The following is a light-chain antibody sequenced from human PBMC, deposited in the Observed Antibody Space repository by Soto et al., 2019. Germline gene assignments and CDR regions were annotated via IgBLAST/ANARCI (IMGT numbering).Light chain of an antibody. CDR2: EVS. CDR3: SSYTSSRTWV. J-gene: IGLJ3*02. V-gene: IGLV2-14*01. Sequence: QSALTQPASVSGSPGQSITISCTGTSSDVGGHNHVSWYQQHPGKAPKLMIYEVSNRPSGVSIRFSGSKSGNTASLTISGHQAEDEADYYCSSYTSSRTWVFGGGTKLTVL. CDR1: SSDVGGHNH.